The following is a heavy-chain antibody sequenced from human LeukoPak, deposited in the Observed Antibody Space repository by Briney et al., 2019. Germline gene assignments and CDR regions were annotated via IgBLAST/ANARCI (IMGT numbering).Heavy chain of an antibody. D-gene: IGHD2-2*01. CDR1: GFSFSNYA. CDR2: ISGSDGST. Sequence: GGSLRLSCTASGFSFSNYAMSWVRQTPGRGLEWVSNISGSDGSTNYADSVKGRFTISRDNSENTLSLQMNSLRAEDTAIYYCSKGPHSMYSTSWFDYWGQGTLVTVSS. CDR3: SKGPHSMYSTSWFDY. J-gene: IGHJ4*02. V-gene: IGHV3-23*01.